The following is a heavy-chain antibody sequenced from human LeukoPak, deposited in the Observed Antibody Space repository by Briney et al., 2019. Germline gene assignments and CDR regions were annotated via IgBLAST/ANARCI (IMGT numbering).Heavy chain of an antibody. D-gene: IGHD3-3*01. Sequence: GVSVKVSCKVSGYTFTDCDINWVRQATGQGLEWMGWMNPKTANTGYAQKFQGRLTMTRDISINTAYMELSSLTSEDTAVYFCVRNYDYWSGYFPYWGQGTLVTVSS. CDR3: VRNYDYWSGYFPY. CDR1: GYTFTDCD. CDR2: MNPKTANT. J-gene: IGHJ4*02. V-gene: IGHV1-8*01.